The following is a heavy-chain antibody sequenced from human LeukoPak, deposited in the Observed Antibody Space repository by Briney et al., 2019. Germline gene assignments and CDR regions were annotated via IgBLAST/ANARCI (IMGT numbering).Heavy chain of an antibody. Sequence: GGSLRLSCAASGFTFSSYWMNWARQAPGKGLEWVSSINHNGGGNYYEDSVKGRFTISRDNAKNSLYLQMSNLRAEATAVYYSARGGGLDVWGQGATVTVSS. D-gene: IGHD1-26*01. CDR3: ARGGGLDV. CDR1: GFTFSSYW. J-gene: IGHJ6*02. CDR2: INHNGGGN. V-gene: IGHV3-7*03.